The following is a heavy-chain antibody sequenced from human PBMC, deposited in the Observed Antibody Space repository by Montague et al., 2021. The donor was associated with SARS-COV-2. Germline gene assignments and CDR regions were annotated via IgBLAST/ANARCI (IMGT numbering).Heavy chain of an antibody. V-gene: IGHV4-34*01. CDR2: VDQSGST. Sequence: SETLSLTCAVYGGSFSGYDWSWICQSPGQGLERIGEVDQSGSTKDKPPLKSRVTISAETSKNQFSLRLTSVTAADTAVYYCARGLMSFKMMVVIMTGASNSFASRGQGTLVTVS. CDR1: GGSFSGYD. J-gene: IGHJ5*01. D-gene: IGHD2-21*01. CDR3: ARGLMSFKMMVVIMTGASNSFAS.